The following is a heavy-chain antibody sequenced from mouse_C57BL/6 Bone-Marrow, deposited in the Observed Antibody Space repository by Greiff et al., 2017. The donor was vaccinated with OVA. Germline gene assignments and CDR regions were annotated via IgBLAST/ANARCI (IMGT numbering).Heavy chain of an antibody. V-gene: IGHV1-61*01. J-gene: IGHJ3*01. CDR2: IYPSDSET. D-gene: IGHD2-2*01. CDR3: AREGGYDGFAY. CDR1: GYTFTSYW. Sequence: QVQLQQPGGELVRPGSSVKLSCKASGYTFTSYWMDWVKQRPGQGLEWIGNIYPSDSETHYNQKFKDKATLTVDKSSSTAYMQLSSLTSEDSAVYYCAREGGYDGFAYWGQGTLVTVSA.